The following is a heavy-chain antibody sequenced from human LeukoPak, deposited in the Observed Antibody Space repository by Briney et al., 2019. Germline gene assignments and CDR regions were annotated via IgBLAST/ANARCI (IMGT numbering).Heavy chain of an antibody. V-gene: IGHV4-38-2*02. Sequence: SETLSLTCTVSGYSISSGYYWGWIRQPPGKGLEWTGSIDHSGSTYYNPSLKSRITISVDTSKNQFSLKLSSVTAADTAVYYCARHEGIVGATLSDYWGQGTLVTVSS. J-gene: IGHJ4*02. CDR2: IDHSGST. CDR1: GYSISSGYY. D-gene: IGHD1-26*01. CDR3: ARHEGIVGATLSDY.